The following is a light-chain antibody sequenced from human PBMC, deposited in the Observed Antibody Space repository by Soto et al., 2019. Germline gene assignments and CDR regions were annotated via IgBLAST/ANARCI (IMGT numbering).Light chain of an antibody. CDR1: QSVSRK. J-gene: IGKJ1*01. CDR2: GAS. CDR3: QQYDESPRT. Sequence: EILLTQSPATLSVSPGERATLSCRASQSVSRKLAWYQQTRGQAPRLLIYGASTRATGVPARFSGSGSGTEFTLAISKLQSEDFEVYHCQQYDESPRTFGQGTKVDIK. V-gene: IGKV3-15*01.